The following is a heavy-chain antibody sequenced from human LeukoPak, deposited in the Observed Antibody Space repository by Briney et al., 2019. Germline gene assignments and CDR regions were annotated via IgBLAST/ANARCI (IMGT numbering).Heavy chain of an antibody. D-gene: IGHD3-10*01. CDR2: ISSSSSYT. V-gene: IGHV3-11*06. CDR3: ARVGSGELYFDY. CDR1: GFSFTDYP. J-gene: IGHJ4*02. Sequence: GGSLRLSCATSGFSFTDYPMNWVRQAPGKGLEWVSYISSSSSYTNYADSVKGRFTISRDNAKNSLYLQMNSLRAEDTAVYYCARVGSGELYFDYWGQGTLVTVSS.